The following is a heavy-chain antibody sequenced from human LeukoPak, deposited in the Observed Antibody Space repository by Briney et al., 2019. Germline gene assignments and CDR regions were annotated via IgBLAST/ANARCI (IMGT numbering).Heavy chain of an antibody. D-gene: IGHD3-22*01. V-gene: IGHV3-23*01. J-gene: IGHJ3*02. CDR2: ISGSGGST. Sequence: GGSLRLSCAASGFMFSNFAMSWARQAPGKGLEWVSAISGSGGSTYYADSVKGRFTISRDNSKNTLYLQMNSLRAEDTAVYYCAKDLNSTYNSDSSGYEDAFEIWGQGTMVTVSS. CDR3: AKDLNSTYNSDSSGYEDAFEI. CDR1: GFMFSNFA.